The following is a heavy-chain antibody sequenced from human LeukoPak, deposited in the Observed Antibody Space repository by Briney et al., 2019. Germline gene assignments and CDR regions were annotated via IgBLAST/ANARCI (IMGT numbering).Heavy chain of an antibody. CDR1: GGSFSDYY. Sequence: SETLSLTCAVYGGSFSDYYWTWIRQPPGKGLEWIGEIIHSGTTKYNPSLKSRVSISVDTSKNQFSLKLISVTAADTAVYYCASSEWELRGMAIDYWGQGTLVTVSS. J-gene: IGHJ4*02. CDR2: IIHSGTT. V-gene: IGHV4-34*12. D-gene: IGHD1-26*01. CDR3: ASSEWELRGMAIDY.